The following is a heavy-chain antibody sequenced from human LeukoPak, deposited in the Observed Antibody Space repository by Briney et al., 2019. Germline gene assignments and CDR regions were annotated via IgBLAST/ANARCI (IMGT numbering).Heavy chain of an antibody. V-gene: IGHV4-39*07. D-gene: IGHD5-12*01. CDR2: MYYRGST. CDR1: GVSISSSSHY. CDR3: ASTTIRLGY. J-gene: IGHJ4*02. Sequence: SETLSLTCTVSGVSISSSSHYWGWIRQPPGKVLEWIRSMYYRGSTYHNPILKSRVNISVDTSKNQFSLKLSSVTAADTAVYYCASTTIRLGYWGQGTLVTVSS.